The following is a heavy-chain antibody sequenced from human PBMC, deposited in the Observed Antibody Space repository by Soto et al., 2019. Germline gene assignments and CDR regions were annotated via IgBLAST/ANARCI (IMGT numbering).Heavy chain of an antibody. CDR1: GFTFSSYA. J-gene: IGHJ1*01. V-gene: IGHV3-23*01. D-gene: IGHD2-2*01. Sequence: GGSLRLSCAASGFTFSSYAMSWVRQAPGKGPEWVSAISYSVGSTYYADSVKGRFTISRDNSKNTLYLQMNSLRAEDTAVYYCAKYGYCSSASCSVNWGRGTQVTVSS. CDR2: ISYSVGST. CDR3: AKYGYCSSASCSVN.